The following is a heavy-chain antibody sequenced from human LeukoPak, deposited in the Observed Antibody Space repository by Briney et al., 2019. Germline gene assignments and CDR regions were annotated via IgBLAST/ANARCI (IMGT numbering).Heavy chain of an antibody. CDR2: ISYDGSNK. CDR1: GFTFSSYG. D-gene: IGHD3-10*01. V-gene: IGHV3-30*18. J-gene: IGHJ6*04. CDR3: AKVGGSRNWNYYYYGMDV. Sequence: RPGRSLRLSCAASGFTFSSYGMHWVRQAPGKGLEWVAVISYDGSNKYYADSVKGRFTISRDNSKNTLYLQMNSLRAEDTAVYYCAKVGGSRNWNYYYYGMDVWGKGTTVTVSS.